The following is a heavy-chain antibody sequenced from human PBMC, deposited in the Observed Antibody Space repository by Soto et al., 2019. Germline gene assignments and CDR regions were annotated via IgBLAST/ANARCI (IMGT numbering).Heavy chain of an antibody. CDR2: IWYDGNNK. D-gene: IGHD2-21*01. CDR1: GFTFSNYG. CDR3: ARGLHSLFDY. V-gene: IGHV3-33*01. Sequence: VGSLRLSCAASGFTFSNYGMHWVRQAPGKGLEWVAVIWYDGNNKYYADSVKGRFTISRDNSNNTLYVQMTSLRAEDTAVYYCARGLHSLFDYWGQGTLVTVSS. J-gene: IGHJ4*02.